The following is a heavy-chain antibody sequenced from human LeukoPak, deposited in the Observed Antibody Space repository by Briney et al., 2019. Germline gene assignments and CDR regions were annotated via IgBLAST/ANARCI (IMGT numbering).Heavy chain of an antibody. D-gene: IGHD6-19*01. CDR1: GFTVSTNY. CDR2: IYSGGST. V-gene: IGHV3-66*01. CDR3: AKDRYSSGWYYFDY. J-gene: IGHJ4*02. Sequence: GGSLRLSCSASGFTVSTNYMTWIRQAPGKGLEWVSVIYSGGSTYYADSVKNRFTISRDNAKNTLYLQMNSLRAEDTAVYYCAKDRYSSGWYYFDYWGQGTLVTVSS.